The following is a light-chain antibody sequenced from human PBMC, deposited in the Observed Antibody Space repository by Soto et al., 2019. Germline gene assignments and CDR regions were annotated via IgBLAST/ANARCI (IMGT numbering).Light chain of an antibody. CDR3: QQYGSSPYT. CDR1: QSVSINY. J-gene: IGKJ2*01. V-gene: IGKV3-20*01. Sequence: PGERATLSCRASQSVSINYLAWYQQKPGQAPSLLISGASTRATGIPERFSGSGSGTDFTLTISRLEPEDFAVYYCQQYGSSPYTFGLGTNVEIK. CDR2: GAS.